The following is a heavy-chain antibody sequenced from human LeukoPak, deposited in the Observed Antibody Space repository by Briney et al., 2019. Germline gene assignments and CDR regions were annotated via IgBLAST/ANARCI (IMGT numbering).Heavy chain of an antibody. CDR3: ARLFDL. CDR2: ITGSGSTI. CDR1: GFTFSNYE. V-gene: IGHV3-48*03. Sequence: PGASLRLSCAASGFTFSNYEMNWVRQAPGKGLEWVSKITGSGSTIYYADSVKGRFTISRDNAKNSLSLQMNSLRAEDTAVHYCARLFDLWGQGTMVTVSS. J-gene: IGHJ3*01.